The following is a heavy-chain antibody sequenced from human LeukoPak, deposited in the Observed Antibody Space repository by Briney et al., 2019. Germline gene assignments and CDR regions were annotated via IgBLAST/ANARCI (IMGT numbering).Heavy chain of an antibody. CDR3: AKGGAGVYDY. J-gene: IGHJ4*02. V-gene: IGHV3-23*01. Sequence: GGSLRLSCAASGFTVSSNYMSWVRQAPGKGLEWVSAISGSGGSTYYADSVKGRFTISRDNSKNTLFLQMSSLTAEDTAFYYCAKGGAGVYDYCGQGTLVTVSS. CDR1: GFTVSSNY. CDR2: ISGSGGST. D-gene: IGHD6-6*01.